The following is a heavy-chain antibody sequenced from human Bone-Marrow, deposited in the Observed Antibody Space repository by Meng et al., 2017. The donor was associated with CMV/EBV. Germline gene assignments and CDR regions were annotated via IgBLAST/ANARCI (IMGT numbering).Heavy chain of an antibody. V-gene: IGHV3-48*03. J-gene: IGHJ6*02. CDR3: TRERGEDGYNPWGYYYGMAV. Sequence: SLKISCSASGFTFHHYEMNWVRQAPGKGLEWVSHISSIGSTIHYADSVKGRFTISRDNAKNSLYLQMDSLRVEDSGVYYCTRERGEDGYNPWGYYYGMAVWGQGTTVTVSS. CDR1: GFTFHHYE. CDR2: ISSIGSTI. D-gene: IGHD5-24*01.